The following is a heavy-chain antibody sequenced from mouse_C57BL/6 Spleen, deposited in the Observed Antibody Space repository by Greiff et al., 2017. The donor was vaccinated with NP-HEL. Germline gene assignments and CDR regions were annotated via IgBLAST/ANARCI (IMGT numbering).Heavy chain of an antibody. CDR1: GYTFTSYW. V-gene: IGHV1-53*01. CDR3: ARSTGTLTYFDY. J-gene: IGHJ2*01. Sequence: QVQLQQPGTELVKPGASVKLSCKASGYTFTSYWMHWVKQRPGQGLEWIGNINPSNGGTNYNEKFKSKATLTVDKSSSTAYMQLSSLTSEDSAFYYCARSTGTLTYFDYWGQGTTLTVSS. D-gene: IGHD4-1*01. CDR2: INPSNGGT.